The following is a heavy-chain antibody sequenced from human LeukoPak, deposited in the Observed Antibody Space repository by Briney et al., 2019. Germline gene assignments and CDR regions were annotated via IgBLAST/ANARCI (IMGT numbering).Heavy chain of an antibody. CDR2: IKQDGSVK. CDR1: GFTFSSYW. D-gene: IGHD6-19*01. J-gene: IGHJ4*02. V-gene: IGHV3-7*03. CDR3: ARDSDGSGWYYFDY. Sequence: PGGSLRLSCAASGFTFSSYWMTWVRQAPGKGLEWVANIKQDGSVKYYVDSVKGRFTISRDNAKNSLYLQMNSLRAEDTAVYYCARDSDGSGWYYFDYWGQGTLATVSS.